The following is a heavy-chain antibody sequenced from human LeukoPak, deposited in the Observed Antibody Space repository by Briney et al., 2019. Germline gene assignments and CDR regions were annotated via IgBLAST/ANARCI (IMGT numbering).Heavy chain of an antibody. CDR2: IYSGGNA. CDR3: AGPSLSGYDPGLDH. Sequence: GGSLRLSCATSGFPFSSNYMMWVRQVPGKGLEWVSVIYSGGNAYYSDSVKDRFTISRDSSKNTLYLQMNSLRVEDTAVYYCAGPSLSGYDPGLDHWGQGTLVTVSS. CDR1: GFPFSSNY. D-gene: IGHD3-22*01. V-gene: IGHV3-66*01. J-gene: IGHJ4*02.